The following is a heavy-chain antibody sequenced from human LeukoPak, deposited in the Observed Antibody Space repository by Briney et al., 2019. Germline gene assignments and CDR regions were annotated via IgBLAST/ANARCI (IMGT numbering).Heavy chain of an antibody. Sequence: PSETLSLTCSVSGVSISAYYWSWIRQPAGKGLEWIGRIYPGESIYASENTNYNPSPKSRVSMSGDTPKNQVSLKLRSVTAADTAVYYCARDPTTVTTIFDSWGQGTLVTVSS. V-gene: IGHV4-4*07. CDR1: GVSISAYY. CDR3: ARDPTTVTTIFDS. D-gene: IGHD4-17*01. J-gene: IGHJ4*02. CDR2: IYPGESIYASENT.